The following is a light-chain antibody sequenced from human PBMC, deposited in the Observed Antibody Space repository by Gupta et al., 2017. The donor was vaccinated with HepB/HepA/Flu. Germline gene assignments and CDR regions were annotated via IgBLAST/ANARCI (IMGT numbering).Light chain of an antibody. Sequence: IQMTKSPSTLSASVGDRVTLTCRASQDIRTWLAWYQQKQGKAPNLLIYNTSTLHSGVHPRFSGSGSGTEFTLTISSLQPDDFATYHCQQYNGLPYTFGQGTKLEIK. CDR3: QQYNGLPYT. V-gene: IGKV1-5*03. CDR1: QDIRTW. J-gene: IGKJ2*01. CDR2: NTS.